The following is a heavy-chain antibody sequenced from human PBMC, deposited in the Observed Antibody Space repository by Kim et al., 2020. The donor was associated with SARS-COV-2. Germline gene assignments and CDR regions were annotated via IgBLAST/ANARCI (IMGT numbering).Heavy chain of an antibody. V-gene: IGHV3-11*05. J-gene: IGHJ6*02. D-gene: IGHD6-13*01. CDR3: ARAAHILQLVLVDYYYGMDV. Sequence: GGSLRLSCAASGFTFSDYYMSWIRQAPGKGLEWVSYISSSSSYTNYADSVKGRFTISRDNAKNSLYLQMNSLRAEDTAVYYCARAAHILQLVLVDYYYGMDVWGQGTTVTVSS. CDR1: GFTFSDYY. CDR2: ISSSSSYT.